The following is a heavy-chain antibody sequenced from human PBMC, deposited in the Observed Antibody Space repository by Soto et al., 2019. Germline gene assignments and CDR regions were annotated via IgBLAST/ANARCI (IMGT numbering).Heavy chain of an antibody. CDR3: AKGPPRGYRGYNIAYYYYGMDV. J-gene: IGHJ6*02. CDR2: ISGSGGST. CDR1: GFTFSSYA. V-gene: IGHV3-23*01. D-gene: IGHD5-12*01. Sequence: GGSLRLSCAASGFTFSSYAMSWVRQAPGKGLEWVSAISGSGGSTYYADSVKGRFTISRDNSRNTLYLQMNSLRAEDTAVYYCAKGPPRGYRGYNIAYYYYGMDVWGQGTTVTVSS.